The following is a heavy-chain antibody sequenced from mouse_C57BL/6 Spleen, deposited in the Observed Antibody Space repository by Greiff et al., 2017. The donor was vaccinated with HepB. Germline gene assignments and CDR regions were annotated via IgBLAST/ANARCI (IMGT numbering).Heavy chain of an antibody. Sequence: EVKLVESGGGLVQPGGSLKLSCAASGFTFSDYYMYWVRQTPEKRLEWVAYISSGSSTIYYADTVKGRFTISRDNAKNTLFLQMTSLRSEDTAMYYCARRVVATGHYFDYWGQGTTLTVSS. J-gene: IGHJ2*01. CDR1: GFTFSDYY. CDR2: ISSGSSTI. V-gene: IGHV5-17*01. CDR3: ARRVVATGHYFDY. D-gene: IGHD1-1*01.